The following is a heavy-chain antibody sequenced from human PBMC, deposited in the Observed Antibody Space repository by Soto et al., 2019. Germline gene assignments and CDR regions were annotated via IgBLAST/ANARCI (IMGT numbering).Heavy chain of an antibody. CDR3: AKDGWFGELSTFDY. D-gene: IGHD3-10*01. V-gene: IGHV3-30*18. CDR1: GFTFSSYG. Sequence: GGSLRLSCAASGFTFSSYGMHWVRQAPGKGLEWVAVISYDGSNKYYADSVKGRFTISRDNSKNTLYLQMNSLRAEDTAVYYCAKDGWFGELSTFDYWGQGTLVTVSS. CDR2: ISYDGSNK. J-gene: IGHJ4*02.